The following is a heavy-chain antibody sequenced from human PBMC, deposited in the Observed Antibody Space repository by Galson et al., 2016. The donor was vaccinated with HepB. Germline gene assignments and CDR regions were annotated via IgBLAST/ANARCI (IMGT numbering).Heavy chain of an antibody. V-gene: IGHV3-23*01. CDR3: AIIQRIDGMDA. D-gene: IGHD2/OR15-2a*01. J-gene: IGHJ6*02. Sequence: SLRLSCAASGFTFTSFALTWVRQAPGKGLEWLSAVNARGGGGRTYCADSVRGRFTISRDNSKNTVYLEMNSLRVGDTAIYYCAIIQRIDGMDAWGQGTTVTVSS. CDR1: GFTFTSFA. CDR2: VNARGGGGRT.